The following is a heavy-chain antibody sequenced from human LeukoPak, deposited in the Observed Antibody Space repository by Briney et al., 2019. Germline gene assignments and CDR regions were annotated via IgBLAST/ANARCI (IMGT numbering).Heavy chain of an antibody. CDR3: ASRMVATMLFDYDGMDV. Sequence: PGGSLRLSCAASGFTVSSNYMRWVRQAPGKGLGWVSLIYRVGTTYYADSVKGRFTCSRDKSKNTLYLQMNSLRAEHTAVYYCASRMVATMLFDYDGMDVWGQGATVTVSS. CDR1: GFTVSSNY. J-gene: IGHJ6*02. CDR2: IYRVGTT. V-gene: IGHV3-66*01. D-gene: IGHD5-12*01.